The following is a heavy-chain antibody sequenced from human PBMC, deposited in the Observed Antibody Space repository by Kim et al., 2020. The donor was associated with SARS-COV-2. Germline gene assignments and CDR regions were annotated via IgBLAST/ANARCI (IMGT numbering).Heavy chain of an antibody. CDR3: ARSDSGFGAFEI. CDR2: IYYTGST. CDR1: GGSIRSGSYY. J-gene: IGHJ3*02. Sequence: SETLSLTCTVSGGSIRSGSYYWSWIRQPPGKGLEWIGYIYYTGSTYYNPSLRSRVTISVDTSQNQFSLKRTSVTAADTAVYYCARSDSGFGAFEIWGQGT. V-gene: IGHV4-31*03. D-gene: IGHD5-12*01.